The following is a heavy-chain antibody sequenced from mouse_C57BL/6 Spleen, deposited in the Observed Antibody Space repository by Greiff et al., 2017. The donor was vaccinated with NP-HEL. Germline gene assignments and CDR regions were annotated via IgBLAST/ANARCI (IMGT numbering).Heavy chain of an antibody. V-gene: IGHV5-4*01. Sequence: EVKLVESGGGLVKPGGSLKLSCAASGFTFSSYAMSWVRQTPEKRLEWVATISDGGSYTYYPDNVKGRFTISSDNAENNLYLQMIHLKSEDTAMYYCARDYYGISYDYFDYWGQGTTLTVSS. CDR3: ARDYYGISYDYFDY. CDR1: GFTFSSYA. D-gene: IGHD1-1*01. J-gene: IGHJ2*01. CDR2: ISDGGSYT.